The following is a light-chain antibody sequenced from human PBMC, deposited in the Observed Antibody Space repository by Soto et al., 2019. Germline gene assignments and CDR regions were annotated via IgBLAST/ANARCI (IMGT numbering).Light chain of an antibody. Sequence: QSALTQPASVSGSPGQSITISCTGTSSDIGGYNFVSWYQQHPGKAPKLLISEVSNRPSGVSNRFSGSKSGNTASLTISGLQAEDEADYYCSSYTISNTLPFVFGTGTKLTVL. J-gene: IGLJ1*01. V-gene: IGLV2-14*01. CDR1: SSDIGGYNF. CDR2: EVS. CDR3: SSYTISNTLPFV.